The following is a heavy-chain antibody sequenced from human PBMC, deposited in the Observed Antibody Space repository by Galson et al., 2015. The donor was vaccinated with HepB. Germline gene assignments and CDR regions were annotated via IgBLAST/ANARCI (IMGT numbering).Heavy chain of an antibody. D-gene: IGHD4-17*01. CDR1: GFTFSSYG. CDR3: ARLGAVTTDFDY. J-gene: IGHJ4*02. Sequence: SLRLSCAASGFTFSSYGMHWVRQAPGKGLEWVAVIPYDGSNKYYADSVKGRFTISRDNAKNSLYLQMNSLRPEDTAVYYCARLGAVTTDFDYWGQGTLVTVSS. CDR2: IPYDGSNK. V-gene: IGHV3-30*03.